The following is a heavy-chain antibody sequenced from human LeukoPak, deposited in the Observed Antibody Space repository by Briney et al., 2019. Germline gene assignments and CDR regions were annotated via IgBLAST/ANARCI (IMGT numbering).Heavy chain of an antibody. CDR1: GFTFSSYG. D-gene: IGHD2-2*01. Sequence: PGGSLRLSCAASGFTFSSYGMSWVRQAPGKGLEWVSAISGSGGSAYYADSVKGRFTVSRDNSKNTLYLQMNSLRAEDTAVYYCAKPYCSSTSCPGDYWGQGTLVTVSS. CDR3: AKPYCSSTSCPGDY. J-gene: IGHJ4*02. V-gene: IGHV3-23*01. CDR2: ISGSGGSA.